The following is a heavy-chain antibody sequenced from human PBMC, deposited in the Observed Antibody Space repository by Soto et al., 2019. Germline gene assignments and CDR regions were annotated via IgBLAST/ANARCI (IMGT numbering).Heavy chain of an antibody. CDR3: ARGQTPRHGYCDP. Sequence: QVQLVQSWAEVKAPGASVKVSCNASGYTFTAYYIHWVRQAPGQGLEWMGWLNPNTGGAIYAKKFQGSVTLTRDTSINTAYMEVNRLKSDDTAVYYCARGQTPRHGYCDPWGQGTLVTVSS. J-gene: IGHJ5*02. CDR2: LNPNTGGA. CDR1: GYTFTAYY. V-gene: IGHV1-2*02. D-gene: IGHD2-21*01.